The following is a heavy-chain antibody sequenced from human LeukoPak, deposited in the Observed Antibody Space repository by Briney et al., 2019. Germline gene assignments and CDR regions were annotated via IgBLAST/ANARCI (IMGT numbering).Heavy chain of an antibody. J-gene: IGHJ4*02. Sequence: GGSLRLSCAASGLTFSSYWMSWVRQSPGKGLECVANIKQDGSEKYYVDSVKGRFTISRDNAKNSLYLQMNSLRAEDTAVYYCARGLYSSGWYEGSFDYWGQGTLVTVSS. CDR3: ARGLYSSGWYEGSFDY. D-gene: IGHD6-19*01. V-gene: IGHV3-7*01. CDR2: IKQDGSEK. CDR1: GLTFSSYW.